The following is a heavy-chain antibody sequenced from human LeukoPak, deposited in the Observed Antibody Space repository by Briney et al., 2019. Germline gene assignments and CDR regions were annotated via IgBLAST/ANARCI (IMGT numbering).Heavy chain of an antibody. CDR2: INPNSGDT. V-gene: IGHV1-2*02. CDR3: ATQRGSYLWGTDFDY. D-gene: IGHD3-16*01. CDR1: GCTFTGYY. J-gene: IGHJ4*02. Sequence: ASVKVSCKASGCTFTGYYMHWVGQAPGQGLEWMGWINPNSGDTKYAQKFQGRVTMTRDTSISTAYMELSRLRSDDTAVYYCATQRGSYLWGTDFDYWGQGTLVTVSS.